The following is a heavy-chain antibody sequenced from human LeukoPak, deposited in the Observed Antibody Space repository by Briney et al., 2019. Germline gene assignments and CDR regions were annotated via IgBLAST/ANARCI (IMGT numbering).Heavy chain of an antibody. CDR2: ISYDGSNK. J-gene: IGHJ4*02. V-gene: IGHV3-30*18. CDR3: AKDPMVRGVISEGEDY. CDR1: GFTFSSYG. Sequence: PGGSLRLSCAASGFTFSSYGMHWVRQAPGKGLEWVAVISYDGSNKYYADSVKGRFTISRDNSKNTLYLQMNSLRAEDTAVYYCAKDPMVRGVISEGEDYWGQGTLVTVSS. D-gene: IGHD3-10*01.